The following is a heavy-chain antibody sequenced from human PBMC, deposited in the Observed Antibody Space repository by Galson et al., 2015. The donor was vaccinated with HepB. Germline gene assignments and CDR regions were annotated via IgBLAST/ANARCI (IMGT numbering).Heavy chain of an antibody. D-gene: IGHD3-3*01. CDR2: INSDGSST. V-gene: IGHV3-74*01. CDR3: AREDRITIFGVVITNYYYGMDV. CDR1: GFTFSSYW. J-gene: IGHJ6*02. Sequence: SLRLSCAASGFTFSSYWMHWVRQAPGKGLVWVSRINSDGSSTSYADSVKGRFTISRDNAKNTLYLQMNSLRAEDTAVYYCAREDRITIFGVVITNYYYGMDVWGQGTTVTVSS.